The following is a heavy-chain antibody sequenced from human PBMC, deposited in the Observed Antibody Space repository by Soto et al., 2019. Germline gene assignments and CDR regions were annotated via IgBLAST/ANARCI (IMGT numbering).Heavy chain of an antibody. CDR2: IYPGDSDT. J-gene: IGHJ5*02. CDR1: GYSFTSYW. CDR3: ARPVYYGSGSYLNWFDP. D-gene: IGHD3-10*01. V-gene: IGHV5-51*01. Sequence: PGESLKISCKGSGYSFTSYWIGWVRQMPGKGLEWMGIIYPGDSDTRYSPSFQGQVTISADKSISTAYLQWSSLKASDTAMYYCARPVYYGSGSYLNWFDPWGQGTLVTVSS.